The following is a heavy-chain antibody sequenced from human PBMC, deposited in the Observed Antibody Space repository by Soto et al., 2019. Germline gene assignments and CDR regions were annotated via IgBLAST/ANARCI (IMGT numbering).Heavy chain of an antibody. V-gene: IGHV4-31*03. CDR3: ARGIFLATAAAYFDY. CDR2: IYYSGTT. D-gene: IGHD5-18*01. J-gene: IGHJ4*02. CDR1: GRSVSIAGYY. Sequence: SETQSLTCSVSGRSVSIAGYYWTWIRQHPGKGLEWIGYIYYSGTTYYSPALKSRATISIDTSDNQFSLKLNSVTAADTAVYFCARGIFLATAAAYFDYWGQG.